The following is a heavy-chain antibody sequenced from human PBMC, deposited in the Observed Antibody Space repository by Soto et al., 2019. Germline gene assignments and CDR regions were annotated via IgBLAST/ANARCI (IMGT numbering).Heavy chain of an antibody. CDR3: ARQIYDSDSGPNFQYYFDS. J-gene: IGHJ4*02. V-gene: IGHV5-10-1*01. CDR1: GYSFSSYW. CDR2: IDPSDAYT. Sequence: PGESLKISCKGFGYSFSSYWISWVRQMPGKGLEWMGRIDPSDAYTNYSPSFQGHVTISTDKSISTAYLQWSSLRASDTAMYYCARQIYDSDSGPNFQYYFDSWGQGTLVTVSS. D-gene: IGHD3-22*01.